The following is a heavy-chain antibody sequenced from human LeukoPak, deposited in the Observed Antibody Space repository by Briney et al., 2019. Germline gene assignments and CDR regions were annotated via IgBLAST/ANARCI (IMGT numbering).Heavy chain of an antibody. CDR1: GGTFSNYV. Sequence: ASVTVSCKASGGTFSNYVISWVRQAPGQGLEWMGGIIPIFGTTNYAQTFQGRVTINADKSTSTVYIELSSLRSEDTAVYYCARTRFPYYRLSVADYYHMDVWGKGTTVTVSS. J-gene: IGHJ6*03. D-gene: IGHD3-10*01. CDR3: ARTRFPYYRLSVADYYHMDV. CDR2: IIPIFGTT. V-gene: IGHV1-69*06.